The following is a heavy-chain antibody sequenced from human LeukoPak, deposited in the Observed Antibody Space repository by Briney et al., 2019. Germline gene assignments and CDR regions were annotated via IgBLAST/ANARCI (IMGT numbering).Heavy chain of an antibody. CDR2: INPSGGT. V-gene: IGHV4-38-2*02. D-gene: IGHD3-9*01. Sequence: SETLSLTCSVADSSISSADYYWAWIRQPPGEGLEWLANINPSGGTYYTPSLKRRITISVDTSKSQFSLRLSSVTAADTAVYYCARGPAVALRYFDWLLPTFDYWGQGTLVTVSS. CDR3: ARGPAVALRYFDWLLPTFDY. CDR1: DSSISSADYY. J-gene: IGHJ4*02.